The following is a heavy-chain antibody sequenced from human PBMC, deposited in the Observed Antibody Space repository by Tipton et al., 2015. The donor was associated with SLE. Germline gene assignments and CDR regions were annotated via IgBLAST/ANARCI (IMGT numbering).Heavy chain of an antibody. Sequence: TLSLTCAVYGGSFSGYYWSWIRQPPGKGLEWIGEINHSGSTNYKPSLKSRVTMSVDTSKKQFSLKLSSVTAADTAVYYCARLTPWGYDYWGPGMLVTVSS. CDR1: GGSFSGYY. D-gene: IGHD7-27*01. V-gene: IGHV4-34*01. J-gene: IGHJ4*02. CDR3: ARLTPWGYDY. CDR2: INHSGST.